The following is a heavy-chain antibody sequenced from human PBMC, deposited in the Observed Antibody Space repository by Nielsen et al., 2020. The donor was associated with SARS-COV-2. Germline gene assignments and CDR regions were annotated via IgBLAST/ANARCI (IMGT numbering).Heavy chain of an antibody. CDR1: GYTFTTNA. D-gene: IGHD1/OR15-1a*01. CDR3: AREAGRGTLSGTERYFEF. Sequence: ASVKVSCKSSGYTFTTNAIHWVRQAPGQWLEWMGWINTGNGNTKYSQRSQGRVTFTRDTSASTAHMELASLNSEDTAIYYCAREAGRGTLSGTERYFEFWGQGTLVTVSS. CDR2: INTGNGNT. J-gene: IGHJ4*02. V-gene: IGHV1-3*04.